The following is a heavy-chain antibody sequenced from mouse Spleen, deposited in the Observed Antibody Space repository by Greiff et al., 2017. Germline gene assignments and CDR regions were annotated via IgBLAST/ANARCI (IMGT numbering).Heavy chain of an antibody. Sequence: QVQLQQSGAELVRPGTSVKVSCKASGYAFTNYLIEWVKQRPGQGLEWIGVINPGSGGTNYNEKFKGKATLTADKSSSTAYMQLSSLTSDDSAVYFCARSAIYYYGSSPFAYWGQGTLVTVSA. J-gene: IGHJ3*01. V-gene: IGHV1-54*01. CDR3: ARSAIYYYGSSPFAY. CDR2: INPGSGGT. CDR1: GYAFTNYL. D-gene: IGHD1-1*01.